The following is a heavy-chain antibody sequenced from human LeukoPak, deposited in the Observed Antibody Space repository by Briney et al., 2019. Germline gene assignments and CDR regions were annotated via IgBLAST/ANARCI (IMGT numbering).Heavy chain of an antibody. CDR2: INPSGGST. V-gene: IGHV1-46*01. Sequence: ASVKVSCKASGYTFTSYYIHWVRQAPGQGLEWMGIINPSGGSTSYAQKFQGRVTMTRDTSTSTVYMELSSLRSEDTAVYYCAREAYCGGDCPNDAFDIWGQGTMVTVSS. D-gene: IGHD2-21*02. J-gene: IGHJ3*02. CDR1: GYTFTSYY. CDR3: AREAYCGGDCPNDAFDI.